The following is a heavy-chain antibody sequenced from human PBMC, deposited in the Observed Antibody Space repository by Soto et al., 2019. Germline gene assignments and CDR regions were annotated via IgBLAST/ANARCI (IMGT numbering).Heavy chain of an antibody. J-gene: IGHJ6*02. CDR2: ISAYHGNT. CDR3: ARDGRMSSYGSGSSIGYYGMDV. D-gene: IGHD3-10*01. Sequence: QVQLVQSGAEVKKPGASVKVSCIASGYTFTSYGISWVRQAPGQGLEWMGWISAYHGNTNSAQRLQGRVTMTTDTSTGTAYMELRSLRSDDTAVYYCARDGRMSSYGSGSSIGYYGMDVWGQGTAVTVSS. V-gene: IGHV1-18*01. CDR1: GYTFTSYG.